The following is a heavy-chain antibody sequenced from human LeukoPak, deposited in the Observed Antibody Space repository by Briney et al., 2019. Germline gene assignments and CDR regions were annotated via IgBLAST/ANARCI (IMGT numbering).Heavy chain of an antibody. D-gene: IGHD3-22*01. J-gene: IGHJ6*02. CDR3: AKDDSSGYYYYYYGMDV. Sequence: GGSLRLSCAASGLTFSNAWMSWVRQAPGKGLEWVGRIKSKTDGGTTDYAAPVKGRFTISRDDSKNTLYLQMNSLRAEDTAVYYCAKDDSSGYYYYYYGMDVWGQGTTVTVSS. CDR1: GLTFSNAW. V-gene: IGHV3-15*01. CDR2: IKSKTDGGTT.